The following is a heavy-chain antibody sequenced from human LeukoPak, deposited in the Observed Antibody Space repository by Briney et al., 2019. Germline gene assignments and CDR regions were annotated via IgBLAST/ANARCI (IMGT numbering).Heavy chain of an antibody. Sequence: ASVKVSCKASGYTFTSYAMHWVRQAPGQRLEWMGWINAGNGNTKYSQKFQGRVTMTEDTSTDTAYMELSSLRSEDTAVYYCATVQSVGGSYQDLRLNPGWFDPWGQGTLVTVSS. V-gene: IGHV1-3*01. D-gene: IGHD1-26*01. CDR3: ATVQSVGGSYQDLRLNPGWFDP. J-gene: IGHJ5*02. CDR2: INAGNGNT. CDR1: GYTFTSYA.